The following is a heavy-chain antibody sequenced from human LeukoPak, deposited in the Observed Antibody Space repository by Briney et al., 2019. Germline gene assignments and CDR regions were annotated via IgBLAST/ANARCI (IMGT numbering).Heavy chain of an antibody. CDR2: INNVASHI. CDR3: ARVVSGYGSIDY. D-gene: IGHD5-12*01. J-gene: IGHJ4*02. CDR1: GFTFSSSA. V-gene: IGHV3-21*01. Sequence: SGGSLRLSCAASGFTFSSSAMNWVRQAPGKGLEWVSSINNVASHIYYAHSVKGRFTISRDNAKNSLYLQMNSLSDEDTAVYYCARVVSGYGSIDYWGQGTLVTVSS.